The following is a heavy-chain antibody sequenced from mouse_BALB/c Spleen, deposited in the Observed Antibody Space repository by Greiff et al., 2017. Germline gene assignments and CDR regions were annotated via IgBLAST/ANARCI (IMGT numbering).Heavy chain of an antibody. CDR2: ILGDGST. J-gene: IGHJ3*01. CDR3: ARESWDVGFAY. Sequence: QVQLKESGPGLVAPSQSLSITCTVSGFSLTGYGVNWVRQPPGQGLEWLGMILGDGSTDYNAALKSRLSICKDNSKSQVFLKMNSLQTDDTARYYCARESWDVGFAYWGQGTLVTVAA. CDR1: GFSLTGYG. D-gene: IGHD4-1*01. V-gene: IGHV2-6-7*01.